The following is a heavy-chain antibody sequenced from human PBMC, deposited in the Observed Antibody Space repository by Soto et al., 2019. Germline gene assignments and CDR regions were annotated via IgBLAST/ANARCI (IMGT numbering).Heavy chain of an antibody. CDR3: ARGSPPTYYYDSSGYALGY. CDR2: IIPIFGTA. V-gene: IGHV1-69*13. Sequence: ASVKVSCKASGGTFSSYAISWVRQAPGQGLEWMGGIIPIFGTANYAQKFQGRVTITADESTSTAYMELSSLRSEDTAVYYCARGSPPTYYYDSSGYALGYWGQGTLVTVSS. J-gene: IGHJ4*02. CDR1: GGTFSSYA. D-gene: IGHD3-22*01.